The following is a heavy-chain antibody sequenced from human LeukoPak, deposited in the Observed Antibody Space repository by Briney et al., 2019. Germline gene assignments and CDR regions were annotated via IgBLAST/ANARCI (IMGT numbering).Heavy chain of an antibody. CDR3: ARDKYGSGYSYGY. CDR1: GYTLTNYY. Sequence: ASVKVSCKASGYTLTNYYMLWVRQAPGQGLEWMGWINTNTGNPTYAQGFTGRFVSSLDTSVSTAYLQISSLKAEDTAVYYCARDKYGSGYSYGYWGQGTLVTVSS. J-gene: IGHJ4*02. CDR2: INTNTGNP. D-gene: IGHD5-18*01. V-gene: IGHV7-4-1*02.